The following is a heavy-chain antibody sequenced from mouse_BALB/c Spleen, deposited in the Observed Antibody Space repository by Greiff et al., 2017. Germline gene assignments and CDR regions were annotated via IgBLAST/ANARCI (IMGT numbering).Heavy chain of an antibody. CDR3: TPIYDGYYDAMDY. V-gene: IGHV14-4*02. CDR1: GFNIKDYY. CDR2: IDPENGDT. J-gene: IGHJ4*01. D-gene: IGHD2-3*01. Sequence: EVQLQESGAELVRSGASVKLSCTASGFNIKDYYMHWVKQRPEQGLEWIGWIDPENGDTEYAPKFQGKATMTADTSSNTAYLQLSSLTSEDTAVYYCTPIYDGYYDAMDYWGQGTSVTVSS.